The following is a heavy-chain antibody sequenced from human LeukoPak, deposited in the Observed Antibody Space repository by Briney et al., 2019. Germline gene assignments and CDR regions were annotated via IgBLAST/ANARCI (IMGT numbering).Heavy chain of an antibody. D-gene: IGHD2-15*01. J-gene: IGHJ4*02. V-gene: IGHV3-21*01. Sequence: GGPLRLSCAASGFTFSSYSMNWVRQAPGKGLEWVSSISSSSSYIYYADSVKGRFTISRDNAKNSLYLQMNSLRAEDTAVYYCARLRVGGSCYVLDCWGQGTLVTVSS. CDR2: ISSSSSYI. CDR3: ARLRVGGSCYVLDC. CDR1: GFTFSSYS.